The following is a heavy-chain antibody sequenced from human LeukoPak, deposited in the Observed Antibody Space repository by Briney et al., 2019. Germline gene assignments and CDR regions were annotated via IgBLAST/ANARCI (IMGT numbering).Heavy chain of an antibody. Sequence: GGSLRLSCAASGLTFSSYSMNWVRQAPGKGLEWVSSISSSSSYIYYADSVKGRFTISRDNAKNSLYLQMNSLRAEDTAVYYCARGMVRGDPSYYYYMDVWGKGTTVTVSS. V-gene: IGHV3-21*01. CDR3: ARGMVRGDPSYYYYMDV. D-gene: IGHD3-10*01. CDR1: GLTFSSYS. CDR2: ISSSSSYI. J-gene: IGHJ6*03.